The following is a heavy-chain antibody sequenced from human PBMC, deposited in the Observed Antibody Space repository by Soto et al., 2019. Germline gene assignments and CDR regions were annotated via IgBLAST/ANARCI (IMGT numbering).Heavy chain of an antibody. CDR3: VRXXVAGTRGFDP. Sequence: QLQLQESGPGLVKASETLSLTCTVSGGSISSSSYYWGWIRQAPGKGLEWIGNIYYSGNTYYNPSVNYGLTKSKDTSKTQFSLKLIYVTAADTAIYSCVRXXVAGTRGFDPWGQGTLVTVSS. J-gene: IGHJ5*02. V-gene: IGHV4-39*01. CDR1: GGSISSSSYY. D-gene: IGHD6-19*01. CDR2: IYYSGNT.